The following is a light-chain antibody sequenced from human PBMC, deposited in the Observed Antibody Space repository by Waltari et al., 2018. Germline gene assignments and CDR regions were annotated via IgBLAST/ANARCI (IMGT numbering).Light chain of an antibody. CDR1: QSVSSY. Sequence: IVFTQSPATLSLSPGERATLPCRASQSVSSYLAWYQQKPGQAPRLLIYDAFNRATGIPARFSGSGSGTDFTLTISSLEPEDFAVYYCQQRSNWPPRITFGPGTKVDIK. J-gene: IGKJ3*01. CDR2: DAF. V-gene: IGKV3-11*01. CDR3: QQRSNWPPRIT.